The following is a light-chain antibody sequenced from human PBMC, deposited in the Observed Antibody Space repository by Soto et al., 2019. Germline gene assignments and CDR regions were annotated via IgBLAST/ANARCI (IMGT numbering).Light chain of an antibody. V-gene: IGLV2-14*01. CDR2: EVS. CDR1: SSDVGGYNY. Sequence: QSVLTQPASVSGSPGQSITISCTGTSSDVGGYNYVSWYQQHPGKAPKLMIFEVSNRPSGVSIRFSGSKSGNTASLTISGLQTEDEADYYCSSYTSSSTLVFGTATKLTVL. CDR3: SSYTSSSTLV. J-gene: IGLJ1*01.